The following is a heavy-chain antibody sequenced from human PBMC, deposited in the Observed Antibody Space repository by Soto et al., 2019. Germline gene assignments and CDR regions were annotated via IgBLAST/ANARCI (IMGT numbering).Heavy chain of an antibody. Sequence: QVQLVESGGGVVQPGRSLRLSCAASGFTFSSYGIHWVRQAPGKGLEWVAVISYDGSNKYYADSVKGRFTISRDNSKNTLFLQMNSLRAEDTALYYCAKDTSLILPYYYMDVWGKGATVTVSS. CDR2: ISYDGSNK. D-gene: IGHD3-3*01. J-gene: IGHJ6*03. CDR1: GFTFSSYG. V-gene: IGHV3-30*18. CDR3: AKDTSLILPYYYMDV.